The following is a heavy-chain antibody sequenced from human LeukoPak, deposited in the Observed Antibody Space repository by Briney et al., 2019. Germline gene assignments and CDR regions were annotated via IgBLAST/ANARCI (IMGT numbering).Heavy chain of an antibody. D-gene: IGHD3-10*01. CDR2: ISGVGGST. J-gene: IGHJ5*02. CDR1: AFTFSTYP. Sequence: QPGGSLRLSCAASAFTFSTYPMSWVRQAPGKGLEWVSAISGVGGSTFYADSVKGRFTISRDNSKNTLYLEMNSLRAEDTAVYYCAKGGSYYTSSWFDPWGQGTLVTVSS. CDR3: AKGGSYYTSSWFDP. V-gene: IGHV3-23*01.